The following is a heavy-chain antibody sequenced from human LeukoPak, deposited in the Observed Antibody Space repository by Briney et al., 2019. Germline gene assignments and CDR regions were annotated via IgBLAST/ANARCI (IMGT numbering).Heavy chain of an antibody. Sequence: GRSPRLSCAASGFTFSNFAMHWVRQAPGKGLEWVAVITYDGSNKYYADSVKGRFTISRDNSKNTLYLQMNSLRAEDTAVYYCARDNSGYPFDAFDSWGQGTMVTVSS. J-gene: IGHJ3*02. CDR1: GFTFSNFA. CDR2: ITYDGSNK. D-gene: IGHD3-22*01. CDR3: ARDNSGYPFDAFDS. V-gene: IGHV3-30-3*01.